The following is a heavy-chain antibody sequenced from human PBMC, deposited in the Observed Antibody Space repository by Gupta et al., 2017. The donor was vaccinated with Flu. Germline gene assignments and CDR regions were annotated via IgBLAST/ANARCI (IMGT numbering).Heavy chain of an antibody. CDR2: ISSSSSTI. D-gene: IGHD6-13*01. CDR1: GFTFSSYS. CDR3: ARDREKGAYSSFDY. J-gene: IGHJ4*02. Sequence: EVQLVESGGGLVQPGGSLRLSCAASGFTFSSYSMNWVRQAPGKGLEWVSYISSSSSTIYYADSVKGRFTISRDNAKNSLYLQMNSLREEDTAVYYCARDREKGAYSSFDYWGQGTMVTVSS. V-gene: IGHV3-48*02.